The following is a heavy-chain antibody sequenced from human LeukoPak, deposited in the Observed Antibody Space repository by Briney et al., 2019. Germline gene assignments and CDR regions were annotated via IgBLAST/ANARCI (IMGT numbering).Heavy chain of an antibody. CDR1: GFTFSSYG. CDR2: IWYDGSNK. Sequence: GRSLRLSCAASGFTFSSYGMHWVRQAPGKGLEWVAVIWYDGSNKYYADSVKGRFTISRDNSKNTLYLQMNSLRAEDTAVYYCARDWHRGVLLWFGELNWFDPWGQGTLVTVSS. V-gene: IGHV3-33*01. CDR3: ARDWHRGVLLWFGELNWFDP. J-gene: IGHJ5*02. D-gene: IGHD3-10*01.